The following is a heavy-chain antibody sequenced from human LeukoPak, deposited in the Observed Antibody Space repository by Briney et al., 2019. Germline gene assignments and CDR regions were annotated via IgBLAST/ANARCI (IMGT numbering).Heavy chain of an antibody. Sequence: GGSLRLSCAASGFTFSSYTMHLVRQAPGKGLEWVAVISYDGSSKYYADSVKGRFTISRDNSKNTLSLQMNSLRAEDMAVYYCAIGARFQYFDYWGQGTLVTVSS. D-gene: IGHD3-3*01. CDR1: GFTFSSYT. CDR3: AIGARFQYFDY. V-gene: IGHV3-30-3*01. J-gene: IGHJ4*02. CDR2: ISYDGSSK.